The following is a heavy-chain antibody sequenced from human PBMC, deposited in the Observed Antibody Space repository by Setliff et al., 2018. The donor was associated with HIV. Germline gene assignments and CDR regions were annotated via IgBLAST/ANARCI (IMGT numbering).Heavy chain of an antibody. V-gene: IGHV4-38-2*02. CDR2: IYHSGIT. CDR3: ARLGYSGSLVGAFDI. D-gene: IGHD1-26*01. Sequence: ASETLSLTCTVSGYSISSGYYWGWLRQPPGKGLEWIGSIYHSGITYYNSSLKSRVTISVGTSKNQFSLNLTSVTAADTAVYYCARLGYSGSLVGAFDIWGQGTMVTVSS. CDR1: GYSISSGYY. J-gene: IGHJ3*02.